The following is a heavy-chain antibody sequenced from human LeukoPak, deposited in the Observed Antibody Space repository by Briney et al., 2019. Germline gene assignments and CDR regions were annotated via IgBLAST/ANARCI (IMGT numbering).Heavy chain of an antibody. CDR2: IYCSGRT. CDR3: AGGPEKGDFAF. CDR1: VGPIRSYY. J-gene: IGHJ4*02. D-gene: IGHD1-14*01. Sequence: SSETLSLTCSVSVGPIRSYYWRWIRQPPGKGLEWSGYIYCSGRTNYNPSLKSRVSISVDKSNHQFSLTLRSVTAADTAVYYCAGGPEKGDFAFWGQGTIVIVSS. V-gene: IGHV4-59*01.